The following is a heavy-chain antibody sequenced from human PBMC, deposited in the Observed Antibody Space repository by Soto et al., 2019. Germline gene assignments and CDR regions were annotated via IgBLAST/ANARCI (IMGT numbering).Heavy chain of an antibody. CDR2: ISGSGGTI. CDR1: GFTFSTYS. CDR3: VRDAGSLGY. V-gene: IGHV3-48*02. Sequence: EVQLVESGGGLVQPGGSLRLSCAGSGFTFSTYSMDWVRQAPGKGLEWISYISGSGGTIYYADSVKGRFTVSRDNAKNPRYLQMSSLRDEDTAVYYCVRDAGSLGYWGQGTLVTVSS. J-gene: IGHJ4*02.